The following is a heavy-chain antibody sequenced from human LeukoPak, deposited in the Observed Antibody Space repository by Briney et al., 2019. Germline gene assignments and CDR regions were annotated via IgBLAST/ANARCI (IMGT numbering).Heavy chain of an antibody. CDR2: IDPSDSYT. V-gene: IGHV5-10-1*01. CDR1: GYSFTSYW. Sequence: GESLKISCKGSGYSFTSYWISWVRQMPGKGLEWMGRIDPSDSYTNYSPSFRGHVTISADKSISTAYLQWSSLKASDTAMYYCARQPGELFEYIDYWGQGTLVTVSS. D-gene: IGHD3-10*01. CDR3: ARQPGELFEYIDY. J-gene: IGHJ4*02.